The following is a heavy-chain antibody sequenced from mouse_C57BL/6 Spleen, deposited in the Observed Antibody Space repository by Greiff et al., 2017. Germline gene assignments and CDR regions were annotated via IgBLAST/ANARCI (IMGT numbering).Heavy chain of an antibody. CDR3: ASQRLDWYFDV. V-gene: IGHV5-6*01. D-gene: IGHD2-12*01. J-gene: IGHJ1*03. CDR2: ISSGGSYT. CDR1: GFTFSSYG. Sequence: EVKLQESGGDLVKPGGSLKLSCAASGFTFSSYGMSWVRQTPDKRLEWVATISSGGSYTYYPDSVKGRFTISRDNAKNTLYLQMSSLKSEDTAMYYCASQRLDWYFDVWGTGTTVTVSS.